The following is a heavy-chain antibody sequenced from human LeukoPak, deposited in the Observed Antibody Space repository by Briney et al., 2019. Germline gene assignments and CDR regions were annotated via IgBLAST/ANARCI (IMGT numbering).Heavy chain of an antibody. J-gene: IGHJ4*02. V-gene: IGHV3-43*01. CDR2: ISWDGGST. CDR3: AKGFHENSSSWYGGFVDY. Sequence: GGSLRLSCAASGFTFDDYTMHWVRQAPGKGLEWVSLISWDGGSTYYADSVKGRFTISRDNSKNSLYLQMNSLRTEDTALYYCAKGFHENSSSWYGGFVDYWGQGTLVTVSS. D-gene: IGHD6-13*01. CDR1: GFTFDDYT.